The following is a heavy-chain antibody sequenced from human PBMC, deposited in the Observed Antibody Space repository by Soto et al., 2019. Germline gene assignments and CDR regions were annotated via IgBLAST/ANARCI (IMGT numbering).Heavy chain of an antibody. Sequence: GASVKVSCKASGGTFSSYAISWVRQAPGQGLEWMGGIIPIFGTANYAQKFQGRVTITADESTSTAYMELSSLRSEDTAVYYCASPTSLYSSASPYYYYYGMDVWGQGTKVTVS. V-gene: IGHV1-69*13. J-gene: IGHJ6*02. D-gene: IGHD5-18*01. CDR1: GGTFSSYA. CDR3: ASPTSLYSSASPYYYYYGMDV. CDR2: IIPIFGTA.